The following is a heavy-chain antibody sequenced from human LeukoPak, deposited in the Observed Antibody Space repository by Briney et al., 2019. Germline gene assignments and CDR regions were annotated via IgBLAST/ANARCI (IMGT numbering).Heavy chain of an antibody. D-gene: IGHD3-22*01. CDR1: GYTFTSYD. J-gene: IGHJ5*02. CDR2: MNPNSGNT. V-gene: IGHV1-8*01. Sequence: ASVKVSCKASGYTFTSYDINRVRQATGQGLEWMGWMNPNSGNTGYAQKFQGRVTMTRNTSISTAYMELSSLRSEDTAVYYCARGRKAWIVGGSWFDPWGQGALVTVSS. CDR3: ARGRKAWIVGGSWFDP.